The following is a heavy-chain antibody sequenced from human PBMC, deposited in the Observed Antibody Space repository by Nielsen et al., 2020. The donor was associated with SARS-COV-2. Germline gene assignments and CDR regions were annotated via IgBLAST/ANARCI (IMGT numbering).Heavy chain of an antibody. J-gene: IGHJ4*02. CDR3: ARGFTE. V-gene: IGHV4-59*12. CDR2: IYYSGST. D-gene: IGHD3-16*01. Sequence: SETLSLTCTVSGGSISSYYWSWIRQPPGKGLEWIGYIYYSGSTYYNPSLKSRVTISVDTSKNQFSLKLSSVTAADTAVYYCARGFTEWGQGTLVTVSS. CDR1: GGSISSYY.